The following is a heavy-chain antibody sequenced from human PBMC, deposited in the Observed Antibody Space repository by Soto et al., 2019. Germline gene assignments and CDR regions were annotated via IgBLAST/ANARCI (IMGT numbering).Heavy chain of an antibody. J-gene: IGHJ4*02. D-gene: IGHD6-13*01. CDR1: GGSVQIYY. Sequence: SGSLTISCASCGGSVQIYYWSWTLQHPRKRLEWHGYIYYSGSTNYNPSLKSQVTISVDTSKNQFSLKLRSLTAANTAVYYCARADGSSWYRETKFDYVGQGTLVAVFS. CDR2: IYYSGST. V-gene: IGHV4-59*02. CDR3: ARADGSSWYRETKFDY.